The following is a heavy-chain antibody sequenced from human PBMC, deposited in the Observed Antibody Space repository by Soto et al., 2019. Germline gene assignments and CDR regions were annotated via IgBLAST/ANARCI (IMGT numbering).Heavy chain of an antibody. CDR3: VASLAASGLNWLDP. CDR1: VGSISEKY. Sequence: ETLSLTCIVSVGSISEKYWNWVRQPPGEGLEWIGLIFANGHTDYNPSLKSRVTMSVDASKNQFSLRLTSMTAADTAVYYCVASLAASGLNWLDPWGRGTLVTVSS. CDR2: IFANGHT. J-gene: IGHJ5*02. V-gene: IGHV4-4*07. D-gene: IGHD6-13*01.